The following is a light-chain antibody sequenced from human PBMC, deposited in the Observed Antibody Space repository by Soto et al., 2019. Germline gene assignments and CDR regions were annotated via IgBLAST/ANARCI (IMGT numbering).Light chain of an antibody. V-gene: IGKV3-20*01. J-gene: IGKJ5*01. CDR2: GVS. CDR1: QSVSSSY. Sequence: EIVLTQSPGTQSLSPGERATLSCRASQSVSSSYLAWYQQKPGQAPRLLIYGVSSRATGIPDRFSGSGSGTDFTLTISRLEPEDFAVYYCQQYGSSPPITFGQGTRLEI. CDR3: QQYGSSPPIT.